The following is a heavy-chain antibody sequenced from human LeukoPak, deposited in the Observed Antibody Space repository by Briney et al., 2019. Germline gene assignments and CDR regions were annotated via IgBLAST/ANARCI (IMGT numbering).Heavy chain of an antibody. Sequence: ASVRVSCKASGYTFAGYYLHWVRQAPGQGLEWMGWINPNSGDTRYAQSFQGRVTMTRDMSISTTYMELSSLRSDDTAVYYCARGEVTTLNFDYWGEGTLASVSS. CDR1: GYTFAGYY. J-gene: IGHJ4*01. CDR3: ARGEVTTLNFDY. D-gene: IGHD2-21*02. CDR2: INPNSGDT. V-gene: IGHV1-2*02.